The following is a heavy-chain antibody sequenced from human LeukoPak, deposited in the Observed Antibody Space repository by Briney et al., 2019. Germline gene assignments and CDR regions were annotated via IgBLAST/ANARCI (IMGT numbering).Heavy chain of an antibody. V-gene: IGHV5-51*01. J-gene: IGHJ3*02. CDR3: ARQGAAGGYMAYYAFDI. D-gene: IGHD6-13*01. Sequence: HGESLKISCKGSGYSFTSYWIGWVRQMPGKGLEWMGIIYPGDSDTRYSPSFQGQVTISADKSISTAYLQWSSLKASDTAMYYCARQGAAGGYMAYYAFDIWGQGTMVTVSS. CDR2: IYPGDSDT. CDR1: GYSFTSYW.